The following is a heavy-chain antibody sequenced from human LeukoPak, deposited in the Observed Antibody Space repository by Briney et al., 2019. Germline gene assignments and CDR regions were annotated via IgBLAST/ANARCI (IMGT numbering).Heavy chain of an antibody. D-gene: IGHD2-15*01. Sequence: GGSLRLSCAASGFTFSSYSMSWVRQAPGKGLEWVSDIYSGGSTYYADSVKGRFTISRDNSKNTLYLQMNSLRAEDTAVYYCAGETFFGSGIDYWGQGTLVTVSS. CDR2: IYSGGST. CDR3: AGETFFGSGIDY. V-gene: IGHV3-66*01. CDR1: GFTFSSYS. J-gene: IGHJ4*02.